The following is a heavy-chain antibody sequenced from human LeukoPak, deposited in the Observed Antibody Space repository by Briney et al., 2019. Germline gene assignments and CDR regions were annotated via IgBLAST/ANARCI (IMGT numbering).Heavy chain of an antibody. CDR3: AGHFGSGWPNDAFDI. J-gene: IGHJ3*02. D-gene: IGHD6-19*01. V-gene: IGHV4-59*08. CDR2: IYYSGST. Sequence: PSETLSLTCTVSGGSISSYYWGWIRQPPGKGLEWIGYIYYSGSTNYNPSLKSRVTISVDTSKNQFSLKLSSVTAADTAVYYCAGHFGSGWPNDAFDIWGQGTMVTVSS. CDR1: GGSISSYY.